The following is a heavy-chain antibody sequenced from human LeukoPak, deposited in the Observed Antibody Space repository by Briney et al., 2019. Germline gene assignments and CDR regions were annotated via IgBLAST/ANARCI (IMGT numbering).Heavy chain of an antibody. CDR2: IYHSGST. Sequence: SGTLSLTCTVSGYSISSGYYWGWIRQPPGKGLEWIGSIYHSGSTYYNPSLKSRVTISVDTSKNQFSLKLSSVTAADTAVYYCARLLSDSSGYRFDYWGQGTLVTVSS. D-gene: IGHD3-22*01. J-gene: IGHJ4*02. V-gene: IGHV4-38-2*02. CDR1: GYSISSGYY. CDR3: ARLLSDSSGYRFDY.